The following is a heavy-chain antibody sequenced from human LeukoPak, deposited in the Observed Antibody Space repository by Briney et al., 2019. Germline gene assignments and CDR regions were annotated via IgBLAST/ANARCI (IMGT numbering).Heavy chain of an antibody. CDR3: ARRGYCSRTSCPSPHDDALDI. CDR2: ISAYNGNT. Sequence: ASVKVSCKASGYTFSRYGISWVRQAPGQGLEWMGCISAYNGNTHDVQKLQGRVTMTTDTSTSTAYMELRSLRFDDTAVYYCARRGYCSRTSCPSPHDDALDIWGQGTMVTVSS. CDR1: GYTFSRYG. D-gene: IGHD2-2*01. V-gene: IGHV1-18*01. J-gene: IGHJ3*02.